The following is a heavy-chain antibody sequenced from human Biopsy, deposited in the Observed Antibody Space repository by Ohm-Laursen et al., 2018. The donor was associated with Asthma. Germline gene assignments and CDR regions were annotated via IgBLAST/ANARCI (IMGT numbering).Heavy chain of an antibody. V-gene: IGHV3-30*03. CDR1: GFTFSNYG. CDR3: ARERAGVLGSYNGMDV. CDR2: VTYDGISQ. J-gene: IGHJ6*02. D-gene: IGHD2-8*01. Sequence: SLRLSCAAPGFTFSNYGMHWVRQVAGKGLDWVAVVTYDGISQYYAESVKGRFTISRDNSRNTLNLQMNSVRPDDTAFYFCARERAGVLGSYNGMDVWGPGTTVSVSS.